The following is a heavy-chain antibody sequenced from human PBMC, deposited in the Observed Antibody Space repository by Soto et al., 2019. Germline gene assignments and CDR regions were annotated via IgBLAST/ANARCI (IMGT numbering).Heavy chain of an antibody. D-gene: IGHD4-17*01. CDR2: ITGSGGST. CDR3: AKERFGDYGGIDY. V-gene: IGHV3-23*01. CDR1: GFTFSTYA. Sequence: EVQLLESGGGLVQPGGSLRLSCAASGFTFSTYAMIWVRQAPGKGLEWVSVITGSGGSTYYADSVKGRFTISRDTSKNPVFLQMNRLRAEDTAVYYCAKERFGDYGGIDYWGQGTMVTLSS. J-gene: IGHJ4*02.